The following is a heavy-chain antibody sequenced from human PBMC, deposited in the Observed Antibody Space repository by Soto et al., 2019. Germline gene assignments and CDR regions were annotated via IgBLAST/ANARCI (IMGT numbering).Heavy chain of an antibody. J-gene: IGHJ4*02. V-gene: IGHV3-23*01. CDR1: GFTFSSYA. CDR2: ISGSGGTT. CDR3: AKHLKSSSPRSPIDY. Sequence: GGSLRLSCAASGFTFSSYAMSWVRQAPGKGLEWVSAISGSGGTTYYADSVKGRFTISRDNSKNTLYLQMNSLRAEDTAVYYCAKHLKSSSPRSPIDYWGQGTLVTVSS. D-gene: IGHD6-6*01.